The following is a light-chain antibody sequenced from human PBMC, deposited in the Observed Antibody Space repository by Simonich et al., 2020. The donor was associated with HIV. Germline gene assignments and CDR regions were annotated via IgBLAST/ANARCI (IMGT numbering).Light chain of an antibody. CDR1: QTISNY. CDR3: QYYSTYFQT. V-gene: IGKV1-39*01. J-gene: IGKJ2*01. Sequence: DIQMTQSPSSLSASVGDRVTITCRASQTISNYLNWYQQKPVKATKLLIYAASSLQSGVPSRFSGSGSGTEFTLTISSLQPDDFATYYCQYYSTYFQTFGQGTKLEIK. CDR2: AAS.